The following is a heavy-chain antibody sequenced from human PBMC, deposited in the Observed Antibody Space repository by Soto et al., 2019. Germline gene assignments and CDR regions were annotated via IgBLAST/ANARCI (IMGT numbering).Heavy chain of an antibody. Sequence: QVPLVQSGAEVKKPGSSVKVSCKASGGTFSSYAISWVRQAPGQGLEWMGGIIPIFGTANYAQKFQGRVTITADESTSTAYMELSSLRSEDTAVYYCARDLGSYSPRPGYYFDYWGQGTLATVSS. D-gene: IGHD4-4*01. CDR3: ARDLGSYSPRPGYYFDY. CDR1: GGTFSSYA. J-gene: IGHJ4*02. V-gene: IGHV1-69*01. CDR2: IIPIFGTA.